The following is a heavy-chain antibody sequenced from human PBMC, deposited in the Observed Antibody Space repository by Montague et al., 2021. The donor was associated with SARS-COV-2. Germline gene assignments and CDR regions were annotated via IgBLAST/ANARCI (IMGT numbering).Heavy chain of an antibody. Sequence: SVKVSCKVSGYSLTELPMHWVRQAPGKGLEWMGGVDPEDGKTIYAQNFQGRLTIAEDTSADTAYMELSSLRSDDTAVYYCATSADWGSTGRFDTWGQGTLVTVSS. D-gene: IGHD7-27*01. J-gene: IGHJ4*02. CDR3: ATSADWGSTGRFDT. CDR2: VDPEDGKT. V-gene: IGHV1-24*01. CDR1: GYSLTELP.